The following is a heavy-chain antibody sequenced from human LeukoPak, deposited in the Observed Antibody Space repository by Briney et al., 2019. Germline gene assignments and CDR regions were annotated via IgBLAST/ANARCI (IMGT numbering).Heavy chain of an antibody. CDR2: IKQDGSEK. CDR1: GFTFSSYW. Sequence: GGSLRLSCAASGFTFSSYWMSWVRQAPGKGLEWVANIKQDGSEKYYVDSVKGRFAISRDNAKNSLYLQMNSLRAEDTAVYYCARNLASGAFDIWGQGTMVTVSS. D-gene: IGHD6-25*01. V-gene: IGHV3-7*01. CDR3: ARNLASGAFDI. J-gene: IGHJ3*02.